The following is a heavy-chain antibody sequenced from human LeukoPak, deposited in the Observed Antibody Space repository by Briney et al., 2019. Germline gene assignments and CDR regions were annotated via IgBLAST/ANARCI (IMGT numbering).Heavy chain of an antibody. CDR2: ISGSGGST. CDR1: GFTFSSYW. CDR3: AKLPGGYSSGWYVDY. D-gene: IGHD6-19*01. J-gene: IGHJ4*02. V-gene: IGHV3-23*01. Sequence: PGGSLRLSCAASGFTFSSYWMSWVRQAPGKGLEWVSAISGSGGSTYYADSVKGRFTISRDNSKNTLYLQMNSLRAEDTAVYYCAKLPGGYSSGWYVDYWGQGTLVTVSS.